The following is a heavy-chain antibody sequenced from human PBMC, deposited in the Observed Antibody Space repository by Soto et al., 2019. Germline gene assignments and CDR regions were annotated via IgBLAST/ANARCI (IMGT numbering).Heavy chain of an antibody. CDR2: IIPILGIA. Sequence: GASVKVSCKASGGTFSSYTISWVRQAPGQGLEWMGRIIPILGIANYAQKFQGRVTITADKSTSTAYMELSSLRSEDTAVYYCAREVSPNWFDPWGQGTLVTVSS. CDR3: AREVSPNWFDP. V-gene: IGHV1-69*04. J-gene: IGHJ5*02. CDR1: GGTFSSYT.